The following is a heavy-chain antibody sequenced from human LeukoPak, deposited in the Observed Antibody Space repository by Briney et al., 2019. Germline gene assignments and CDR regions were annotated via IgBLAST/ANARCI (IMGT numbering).Heavy chain of an antibody. CDR2: IRSKANSYAT. J-gene: IGHJ4*02. V-gene: IGHV3-73*01. CDR1: GFTFSGSA. Sequence: GGSLRLSCAASGFTFSGSATHWVRQASGKGLEWVGRIRSKANSYATAYAASVKGRFTISRDDSKNTAYLQMNSLKTEDTAVYYCTRQGEWFGAFDYWGQGTLVTVSS. D-gene: IGHD3-10*01. CDR3: TRQGEWFGAFDY.